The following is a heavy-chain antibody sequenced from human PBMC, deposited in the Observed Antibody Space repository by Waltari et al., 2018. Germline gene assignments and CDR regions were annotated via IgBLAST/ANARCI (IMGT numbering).Heavy chain of an antibody. D-gene: IGHD3-3*01. CDR2: IKSKTDGGTT. J-gene: IGHJ4*02. Sequence: MSWVRQAPGKGLEWVGRIKSKTDGGTTDYAAPVKGRFTISRDDSKNTLYLQMNSLKTEDTAVYYCTTGIEWLDYGYWGQGTLVTVSS. V-gene: IGHV3-15*01. CDR3: TTGIEWLDYGY.